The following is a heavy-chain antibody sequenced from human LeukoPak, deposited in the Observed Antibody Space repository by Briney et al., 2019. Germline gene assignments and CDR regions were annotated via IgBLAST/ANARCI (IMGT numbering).Heavy chain of an antibody. CDR1: GFTISNYA. V-gene: IGHV3-23*01. CDR2: ISGSGGSVANT. J-gene: IGHJ4*02. D-gene: IGHD3-10*01. CDR3: AKAHVPTMIRGVVSSD. Sequence: PGGSLRLSCAASGFTISNYAMSWVRQTPGKGLEWVSAISGSGGSVANTYYADSVRGRFTISRDYPKDTLFLQMNSLRAEDTALYYCAKAHVPTMIRGVVSSDWGQGTLVTVSS.